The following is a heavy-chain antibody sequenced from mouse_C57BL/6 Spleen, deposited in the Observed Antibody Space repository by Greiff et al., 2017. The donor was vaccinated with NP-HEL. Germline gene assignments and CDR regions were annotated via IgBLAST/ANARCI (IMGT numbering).Heavy chain of an antibody. CDR1: GYSITSGYD. J-gene: IGHJ3*01. CDR2: LSYSGST. D-gene: IGHD1-1*01. V-gene: IGHV3-1*01. CDR3: ARDYGSSPWFAY. Sequence: EVQLQESGPGMVKPSQSLSLTCTVTGYSITSGYDWHWIRHFPGNKLEWMGYLSYSGSTNYNPSLKSRISITHDTSKNHFFLKLNSVTTEDTATYYCARDYGSSPWFAYWGQGTLVTVSA.